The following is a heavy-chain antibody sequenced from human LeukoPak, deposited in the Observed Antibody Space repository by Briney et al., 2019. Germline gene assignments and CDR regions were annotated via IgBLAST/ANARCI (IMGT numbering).Heavy chain of an antibody. CDR3: AAHGSGSYAHYGMDV. CDR1: GYTFTGYY. Sequence: ASVKVPCKASGYTFTGYYIHWVRQAPGQGLEWMGRINPNSGGTNYAQKFQGRVTMTRDTSISTAYMELSRLRSDDTAVYYCAAHGSGSYAHYGMDVWGQGTTVTVSS. D-gene: IGHD3-10*01. V-gene: IGHV1-2*06. CDR2: INPNSGGT. J-gene: IGHJ6*02.